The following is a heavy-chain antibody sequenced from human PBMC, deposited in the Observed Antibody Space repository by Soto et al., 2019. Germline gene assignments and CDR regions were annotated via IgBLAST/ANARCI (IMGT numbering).Heavy chain of an antibody. V-gene: IGHV4-59*01. D-gene: IGHD5-12*01. CDR3: ARGYSELYSGYDYLFDP. CDR2: IYSSGGA. J-gene: IGHJ5*02. Sequence: QVQLVESGPGLVRPSEALSLTCNVSGGSISDSWWSWIRQSPGKGLQWIGSIYSSGGANYNPSLKSRVAFSIDTSRNHISLSLRSVTAADTAFYYCARGYSELYSGYDYLFDPWGQGTLVTVSS. CDR1: GGSISDSW.